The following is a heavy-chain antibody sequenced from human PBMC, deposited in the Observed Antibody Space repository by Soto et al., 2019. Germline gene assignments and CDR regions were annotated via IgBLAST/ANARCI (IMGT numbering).Heavy chain of an antibody. J-gene: IGHJ6*02. CDR3: AREGRYDFWGGYYPYYYYYGMDV. CDR1: GFTFSSYW. V-gene: IGHV3-74*01. D-gene: IGHD3-3*01. Sequence: GGSLRLSCAASGFTFSSYWMHWVRQAPGKGLVWVSRINSDGSSTSYADSVKGRFTISRDNAKNTLYLQMNSLRAEDTAVYYCAREGRYDFWGGYYPYYYYYGMDVWGQGTTVTVSS. CDR2: INSDGSST.